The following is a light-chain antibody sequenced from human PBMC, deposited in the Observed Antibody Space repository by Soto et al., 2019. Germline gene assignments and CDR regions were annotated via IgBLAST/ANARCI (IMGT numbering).Light chain of an antibody. CDR1: QSVGSD. Sequence: EVVLTQSPATLSLSPGEGATLSCRASQSVGSDLAWFQQKPGQAPRLLVYGASNRATGIPARFSGSGSGTDFALTISSLEPEDFAVYYCQQRGSWPRTFGQGTRLEIK. J-gene: IGKJ2*01. CDR2: GAS. CDR3: QQRGSWPRT. V-gene: IGKV3-11*01.